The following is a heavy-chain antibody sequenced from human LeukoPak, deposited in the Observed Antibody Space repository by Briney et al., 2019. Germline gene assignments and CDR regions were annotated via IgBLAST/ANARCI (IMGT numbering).Heavy chain of an antibody. CDR2: IRSKANSYAT. CDR3: TRPYSSGWYGHDAFDI. V-gene: IGHV3-73*01. D-gene: IGHD6-19*01. CDR1: GFTFSSYG. Sequence: PGGSLRLSCAASGFTFSSYGMHWVRQASGKGLEWVGRIRSKANSYATAYAASVKGGFTISRDDSKNTAYLQMNSLKTEDTAVYYCTRPYSSGWYGHDAFDIWGQGTMVTVSS. J-gene: IGHJ3*02.